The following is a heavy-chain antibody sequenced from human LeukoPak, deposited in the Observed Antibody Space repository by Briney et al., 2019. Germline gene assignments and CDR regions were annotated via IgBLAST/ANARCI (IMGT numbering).Heavy chain of an antibody. CDR1: GFTFDDYA. V-gene: IGHV3-9*01. D-gene: IGHD6-6*01. J-gene: IGHJ4*02. CDR2: ISWNSGSI. Sequence: GGSLRLSCAASGFTFDDYAMHWVRQAPGKGLEWVSGISWNSGSIGYADSVKGRFTISRDNAKNSLYLQMNSLRAEDTALYYCAKMGLVGYYFDYWGQGNLVTVSS. CDR3: AKMGLVGYYFDY.